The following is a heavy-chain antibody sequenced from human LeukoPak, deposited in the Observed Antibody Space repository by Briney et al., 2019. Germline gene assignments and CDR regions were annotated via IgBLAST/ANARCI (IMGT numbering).Heavy chain of an antibody. V-gene: IGHV3-48*01. Sequence: AGGSLRLSCAASAFTFSDYSMNWVRQAPGKGQEWISYISGRSSTIYYADSVRGRFTISRDNAKNSMYLQMNSLRAEDTAVYYCARDRLTSGSYFFDYWGQGTLVTVSS. CDR3: ARDRLTSGSYFFDY. J-gene: IGHJ4*02. CDR2: ISGRSSTI. D-gene: IGHD1-26*01. CDR1: AFTFSDYS.